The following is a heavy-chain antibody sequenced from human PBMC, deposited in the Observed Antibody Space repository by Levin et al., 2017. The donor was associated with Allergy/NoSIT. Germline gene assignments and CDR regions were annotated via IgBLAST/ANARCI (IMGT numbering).Heavy chain of an antibody. V-gene: IGHV4-59*01. J-gene: IGHJ4*02. CDR3: ARRGFDQHAPDCYFDF. CDR1: GGSISSSY. Sequence: PGGSLRLSCTVSGGSISSSYWGWIRQPPGEGLEWIGYISYSGSTTYNPSLKSRVTISADTSKNQFSLKLNSVTAADTAVYYCARRGFDQHAPDCYFDFWGQGTLVTVSS. D-gene: IGHD1-14*01. CDR2: ISYSGST.